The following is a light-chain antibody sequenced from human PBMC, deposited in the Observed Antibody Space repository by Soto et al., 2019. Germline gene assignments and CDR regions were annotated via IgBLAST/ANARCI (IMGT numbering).Light chain of an antibody. CDR2: GAS. Sequence: IVFTQSPCTRSLSPGERATLSCRASQSVSSNLAWYQQKPGQAPRLLIYGASTRATGIPARFSGSGSGTEFTLTISSLQSEDFAVYYCQQYNNWPRTFGQGTKV. V-gene: IGKV3-15*01. J-gene: IGKJ1*01. CDR3: QQYNNWPRT. CDR1: QSVSSN.